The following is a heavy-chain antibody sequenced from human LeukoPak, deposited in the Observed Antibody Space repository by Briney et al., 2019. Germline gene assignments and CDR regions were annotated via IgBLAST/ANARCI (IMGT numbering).Heavy chain of an antibody. V-gene: IGHV1-2*06. Sequence: ASVKVSCKASGYTFTSYGISWVRQAPGQGLEWMGRINPNSGGTNYAQKFQGRVTMTRDTSISTAYMELSRLRSDDTAVYYCARDNVIRWGQGTLVTVSS. CDR2: INPNSGGT. J-gene: IGHJ4*02. CDR3: ARDNVIR. D-gene: IGHD3-16*02. CDR1: GYTFTSYG.